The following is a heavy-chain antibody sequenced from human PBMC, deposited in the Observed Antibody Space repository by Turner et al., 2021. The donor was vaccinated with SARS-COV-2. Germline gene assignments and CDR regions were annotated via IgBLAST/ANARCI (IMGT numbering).Heavy chain of an antibody. V-gene: IGHV4-39*01. J-gene: IGHJ6*02. D-gene: IGHD2-2*03. CDR3: ARLMDSIDYYYGMDV. CDR1: GGSISSSTYY. CDR2: IYYSGIT. Sequence: QLQLQESGPGLVNPSETLSLTCTVSGGSISSSTYYWGWIRQPPGKGLEWIGSIYYSGITYYNPSLKSRVTISVDTSKNQFSLKLSSVTAAETAVYYCARLMDSIDYYYGMDVWGQGTTVTVSS.